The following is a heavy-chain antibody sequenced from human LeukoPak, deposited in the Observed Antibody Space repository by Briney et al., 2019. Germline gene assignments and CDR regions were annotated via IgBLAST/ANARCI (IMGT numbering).Heavy chain of an antibody. J-gene: IGHJ4*02. CDR1: GFTFSSYW. Sequence: GGSLRLSCAASGFTFSSYWMSWVRQAPGKGLEWVANIKQDGSEKYYVDSVKGRFTISRDNAKNSLYLQMNSLRAEDTAVYYCARGGPRTYCSSTSCYTGFDYWGQGTLVTVSS. D-gene: IGHD2-2*02. CDR2: IKQDGSEK. CDR3: ARGGPRTYCSSTSCYTGFDY. V-gene: IGHV3-7*01.